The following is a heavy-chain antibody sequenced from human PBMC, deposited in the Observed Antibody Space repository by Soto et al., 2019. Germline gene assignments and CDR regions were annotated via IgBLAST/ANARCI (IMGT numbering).Heavy chain of an antibody. V-gene: IGHV1-18*01. J-gene: IGHJ4*02. Sequence: GASVKVSCKASGYTFTSYGISWVRQAPGQGLEWMGWISAYNGNTNYAQKLQGRVTMTTDTSTSTAYMELRSLRSDDTAVYYCARLELTGPLNQLLYKDYFDYWGQGTLVTVSS. D-gene: IGHD2-2*02. CDR2: ISAYNGNT. CDR3: ARLELTGPLNQLLYKDYFDY. CDR1: GYTFTSYG.